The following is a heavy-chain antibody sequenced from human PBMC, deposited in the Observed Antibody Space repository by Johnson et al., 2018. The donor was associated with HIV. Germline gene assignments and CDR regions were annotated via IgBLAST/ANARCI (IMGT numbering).Heavy chain of an antibody. V-gene: IGHV3-20*04. Sequence: VQLVESGGGVVRPGGSLRLSCAASGFTFDDYGMSWVRQTPGKGLEWVSGVNWNGGRTCYADSVKGRFTISRDNAKNSLYLQMNSLRAEDTALYYCAKDTPYYDSSGSAFDIWGQGTMVTVSS. J-gene: IGHJ3*02. CDR3: AKDTPYYDSSGSAFDI. D-gene: IGHD3-22*01. CDR1: GFTFDDYG. CDR2: VNWNGGRT.